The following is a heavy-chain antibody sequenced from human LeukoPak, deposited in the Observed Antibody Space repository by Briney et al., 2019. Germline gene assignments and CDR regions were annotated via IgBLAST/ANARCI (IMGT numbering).Heavy chain of an antibody. J-gene: IGHJ4*02. Sequence: PGGSLRLSCTASGFTFGDYAMSWFRQAPGKGLEWVSSISSSNSYIYYADSVKGRFTISRDNAKNSLYLQMNSLRAEDTAVYYCARGPRGYCSGGSCYSFDYWGQGTLVTVSS. D-gene: IGHD2-15*01. CDR2: ISSSNSYI. CDR3: ARGPRGYCSGGSCYSFDY. CDR1: GFTFGDYA. V-gene: IGHV3-21*01.